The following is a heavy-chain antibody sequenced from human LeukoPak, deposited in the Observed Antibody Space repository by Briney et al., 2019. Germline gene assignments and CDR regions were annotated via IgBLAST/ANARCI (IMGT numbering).Heavy chain of an antibody. CDR1: GGTFSSYA. CDR3: ARDGYSYGYHYYYYGMDV. V-gene: IGHV1-69*04. J-gene: IGHJ6*02. Sequence: GASVKVSCKASGGTFSSYAISWVRQAPGQGLEWMGRIIPILGIANYAQEFQGRVTITADKSTSTAYMELSSLRSEDTAVYYCARDGYSYGYHYYYYGMDVWGQGTTVTVSS. CDR2: IIPILGIA. D-gene: IGHD5-18*01.